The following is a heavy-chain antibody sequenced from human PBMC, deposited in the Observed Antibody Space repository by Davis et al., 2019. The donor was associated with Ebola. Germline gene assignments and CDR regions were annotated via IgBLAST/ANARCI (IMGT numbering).Heavy chain of an antibody. CDR2: VRYDGSDK. J-gene: IGHJ4*02. D-gene: IGHD5-18*01. CDR3: AKATAPDY. CDR1: GFTFNNYG. Sequence: GGSLRLSCAASGFTFNNYGMHWVRQAPGKGLEWVAFVRYDGSDKYYADSVKGRFTISRDNSKNTLYLQMNSLRAEDTAVYYCAKATAPDYWGQGTLVTVSS. V-gene: IGHV3-30*02.